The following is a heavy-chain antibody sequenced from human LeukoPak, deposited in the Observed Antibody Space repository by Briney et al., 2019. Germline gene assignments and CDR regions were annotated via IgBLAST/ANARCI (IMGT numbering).Heavy chain of an antibody. CDR1: GDSVSSNSAA. Sequence: SQTLSLACAISGDSVSSNSAAWNWIRQSPSRGLEWLGRTYYRSKWYNDYAVSVRGRITVNPDTSKNQFSLHLNSVTPEDTAVYYCARRLTQYDCFDPWGQGILVTVSS. CDR2: TYYRSKWYN. V-gene: IGHV6-1*01. CDR3: ARRLTQYDCFDP. J-gene: IGHJ5*02. D-gene: IGHD2-2*01.